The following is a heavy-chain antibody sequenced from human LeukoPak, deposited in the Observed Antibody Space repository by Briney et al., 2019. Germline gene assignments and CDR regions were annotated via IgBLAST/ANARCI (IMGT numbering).Heavy chain of an antibody. CDR1: GYTLTELS. CDR2: INPSGGST. CDR3: ARQLRGYSYGYAY. Sequence: ASVKVSCTVSGYTLTELSMHWVRQAPGQGLEWMGIINPSGGSTSYAQKFQGRVTMTRDTSTSTVYMELSSLRSEDTAVYYCARQLRGYSYGYAYWGQGTLVTVSS. D-gene: IGHD5-18*01. J-gene: IGHJ4*02. V-gene: IGHV1-46*01.